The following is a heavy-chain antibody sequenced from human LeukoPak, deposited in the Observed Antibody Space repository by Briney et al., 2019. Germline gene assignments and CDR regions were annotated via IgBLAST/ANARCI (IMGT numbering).Heavy chain of an antibody. J-gene: IGHJ4*02. V-gene: IGHV3-30-3*01. CDR1: GFTFSSHA. CDR3: ATPSYYYGSGSYYNGGTSTYDN. Sequence: PGGSLRLSCAASGFTFSSHAMHWVRQAPGKGLKWVAVISYDGSNKNYADSVKGRFTISRDNSKNTLFLQMNSLRAEDTAVYYCATPSYYYGSGSYYNGGTSTYDNWGQGTLVTVSS. CDR2: ISYDGSNK. D-gene: IGHD3-10*01.